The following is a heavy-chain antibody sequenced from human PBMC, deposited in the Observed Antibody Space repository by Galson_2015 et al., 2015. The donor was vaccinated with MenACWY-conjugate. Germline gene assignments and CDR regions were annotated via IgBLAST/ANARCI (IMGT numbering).Heavy chain of an antibody. CDR3: VKDLWELTS. CDR2: ISASGETK. V-gene: IGHV3-23*01. CDR1: GFSFFRYA. D-gene: IGHD1-26*01. J-gene: IGHJ4*02. Sequence: SLRLSCAASGFSFFRYAMTWVRQAPGKGLEWVCAISASGETKYYGGSVKGRFSISRDDSKNMLYLQMNSLRAEDTAVYYCVKDLWELTSWGQGTLVTVSS.